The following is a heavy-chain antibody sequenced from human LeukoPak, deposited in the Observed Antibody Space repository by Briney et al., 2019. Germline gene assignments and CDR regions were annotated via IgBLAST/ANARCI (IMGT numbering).Heavy chain of an antibody. CDR3: ANDRCSGTSCQFDY. CDR2: ISGSGGST. CDR1: GFTFSSYA. Sequence: QPGGSLRLSRAASGFTFSSYAMSWVRQAPGKGLEWVSAISGSGGSTYYADSVKGRFTISRDNSKNTLYLQMNSLRVEDTAVYYCANDRCSGTSCQFDYWGQGTLVTVSS. J-gene: IGHJ4*02. V-gene: IGHV3-23*01. D-gene: IGHD2-2*01.